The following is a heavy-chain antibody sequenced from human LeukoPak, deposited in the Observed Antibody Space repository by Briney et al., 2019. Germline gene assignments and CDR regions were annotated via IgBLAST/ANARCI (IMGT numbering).Heavy chain of an antibody. CDR3: ARDAGTTLSGWFDP. CDR2: ISYDGSNK. CDR1: GFTFSSYA. Sequence: GRSLRLSCAASGFTFSSYAMHWVRQAPGEGLEWVAVISYDGSNKYCADSVKGRFTISRDNSKNTLYLQMNSLRAEDTAVYYCARDAGTTLSGWFDPWGQGTLVTVSS. V-gene: IGHV3-30*01. J-gene: IGHJ5*02. D-gene: IGHD1-7*01.